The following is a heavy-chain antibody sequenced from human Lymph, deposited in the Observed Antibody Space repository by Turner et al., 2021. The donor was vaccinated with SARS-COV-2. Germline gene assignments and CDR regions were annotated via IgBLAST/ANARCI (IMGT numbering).Heavy chain of an antibody. J-gene: IGHJ4*02. V-gene: IGHV1-2*02. CDR2: IHPNSGGT. CDR1: GYTLTGYY. Sequence: QVQLVQSGAEVKKPGASVKVSRKASGYTLTGYYMHWVRQAPGQGLEWMGWIHPNSGGTNYAQKFQGRVTMTRDTSISTAYMDLSRLRSDDTAMYYCARSRDLQSMVRGVDPFDYWGQGTLVTVSS. CDR3: ARSRDLQSMVRGVDPFDY. D-gene: IGHD3-10*01.